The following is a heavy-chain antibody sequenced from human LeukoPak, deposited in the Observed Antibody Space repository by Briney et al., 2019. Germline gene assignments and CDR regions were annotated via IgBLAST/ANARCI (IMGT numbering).Heavy chain of an antibody. CDR1: GFTFSSHT. CDR3: TRELLSLHQGLDS. CDR2: VSSNVNKM. D-gene: IGHD2/OR15-2a*01. V-gene: IGHV3-21*06. J-gene: IGHJ5*01. Sequence: GRSLRLSCAASGFTFSSHTMNWVRQAPGKGLEWVACVSSNVNKMYYAESVRGRFTVSRDNAGNSLSLQMDSLRAEDTAVYYCTRELLSLHQGLDSWGQGTLVTVSS.